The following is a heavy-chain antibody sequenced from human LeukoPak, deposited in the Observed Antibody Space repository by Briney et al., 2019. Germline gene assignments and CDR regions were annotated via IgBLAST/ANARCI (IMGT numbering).Heavy chain of an antibody. CDR1: AFTFSTYA. CDR2: ISGSGGST. Sequence: GGSLRLSCAVSAFTFSTYAMTWVRQAPGKGLEWVSAISGSGGSTYYADSVKGRFTISRDNSKNTLYLQMNSLRAEDTAVYYCAKDRGAVAGFAFDIWGQGTMVTVSS. V-gene: IGHV3-23*01. J-gene: IGHJ3*02. CDR3: AKDRGAVAGFAFDI. D-gene: IGHD6-19*01.